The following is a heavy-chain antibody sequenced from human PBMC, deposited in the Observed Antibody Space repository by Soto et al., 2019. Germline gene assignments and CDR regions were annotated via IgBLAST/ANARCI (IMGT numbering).Heavy chain of an antibody. Sequence: SETLSLTCTVSGGSISSGGYYWSWIRQHPGKGLEWIGYIYYSGGTYYNPSLKSRVTISVDTSKNQFPRKLSSVTAADTAVYYCAGEMATVTGRHYYYGMDVWGQGTTVTVSS. V-gene: IGHV4-31*03. CDR1: GGSISSGGYY. CDR3: AGEMATVTGRHYYYGMDV. CDR2: IYYSGGT. D-gene: IGHD4-4*01. J-gene: IGHJ6*02.